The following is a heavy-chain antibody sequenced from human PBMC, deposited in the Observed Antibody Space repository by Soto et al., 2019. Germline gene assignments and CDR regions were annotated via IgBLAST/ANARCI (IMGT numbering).Heavy chain of an antibody. Sequence: QVQLVESGGGVVQPGWSLRLSCEASRFTFSSYGMHWVRQAPGKGLEWVAIIWYDGSNKYYADSVKGRFTISRDNSKNTLSLQMNSLRVEDTAVYYCARSQGRFYGSGSYEGLDVWGKGTTVTVSS. D-gene: IGHD3-10*01. CDR2: IWYDGSNK. CDR3: ARSQGRFYGSGSYEGLDV. V-gene: IGHV3-33*01. CDR1: RFTFSSYG. J-gene: IGHJ6*04.